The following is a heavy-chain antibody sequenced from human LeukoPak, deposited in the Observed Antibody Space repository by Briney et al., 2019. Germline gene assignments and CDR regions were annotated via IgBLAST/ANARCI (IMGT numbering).Heavy chain of an antibody. CDR3: ARDGWSSGYWY. CDR1: GYTFTSYY. Sequence: ASVKVSCKASGYTFTSYYMHWVRQAPGQGLEWMGIINPSGGSTNYAQKLQGRVTMTTDTSTSTAYMELRSLRSDDTAVYYCARDGWSSGYWYWGQGTLVTVSS. CDR2: INPSGGST. D-gene: IGHD3-22*01. J-gene: IGHJ4*02. V-gene: IGHV1-46*01.